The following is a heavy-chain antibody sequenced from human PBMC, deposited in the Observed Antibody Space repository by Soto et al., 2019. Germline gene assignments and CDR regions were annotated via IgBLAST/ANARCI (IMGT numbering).Heavy chain of an antibody. CDR1: GFTFSSYG. CDR3: AKDRLAVAGPTHY. V-gene: IGHV3-30*18. D-gene: IGHD6-19*01. J-gene: IGHJ4*02. CDR2: ISYDGSNK. Sequence: PGGSLRLSCAASGFTFSSYGMHWVRQAPGKGLEWVAVISYDGSNKYYADTVKGRFTISRDNSKNTLYLQMNSLRAEDTAVYYCAKDRLAVAGPTHYWGQGTLVTVSS.